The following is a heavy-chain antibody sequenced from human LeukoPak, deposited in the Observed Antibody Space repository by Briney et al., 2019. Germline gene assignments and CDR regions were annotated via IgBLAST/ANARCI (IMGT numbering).Heavy chain of an antibody. CDR3: ARNFYDSSVAFDI. Sequence: SETLSLTCTVSGGSISSSSYYWGWIRQPPGKGLEWIGNIFYSGSTYYNPSLKSRVTLSVDTSKNQFSPKLSSVTAADTAMYYCARNFYDSSVAFDIWGQGTMLTVSS. V-gene: IGHV4-39*01. J-gene: IGHJ3*02. CDR2: IFYSGST. D-gene: IGHD3-22*01. CDR1: GGSISSSSYY.